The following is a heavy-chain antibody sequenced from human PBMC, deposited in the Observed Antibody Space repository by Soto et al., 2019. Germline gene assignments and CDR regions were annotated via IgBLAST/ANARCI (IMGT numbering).Heavy chain of an antibody. V-gene: IGHV1-46*01. CDR1: GYTFTSYY. J-gene: IGHJ6*02. Sequence: ASVKVSCKASGYTFTSYYMHWVRQAPGQGLEWMGIINPSGGSTSYAQKFQGRVTMTRDTSTSTVYMELSSLRSEDTAVYYCARDKYSNYDYYYYGMDVWGQGTTVTVSS. CDR2: INPSGGST. CDR3: ARDKYSNYDYYYYGMDV. D-gene: IGHD4-4*01.